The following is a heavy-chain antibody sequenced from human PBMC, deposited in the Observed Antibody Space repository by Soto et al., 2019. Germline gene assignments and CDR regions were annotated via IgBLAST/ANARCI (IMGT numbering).Heavy chain of an antibody. J-gene: IGHJ6*03. V-gene: IGHV3-48*04. CDR2: ISSSGSTI. CDR1: GFTFSSYA. D-gene: IGHD2-2*01. CDR3: ARVRYCSSTSCYYYYMDV. Sequence: GGSLRLSCAASGFTFSSYAMHWIRQAPGKGLERVSYISSSGSTIYYADSVKGRFTISRDNAKNSLYLQMNSLRAEDTAVYYCARVRYCSSTSCYYYYMDVWGKGTTVTVSS.